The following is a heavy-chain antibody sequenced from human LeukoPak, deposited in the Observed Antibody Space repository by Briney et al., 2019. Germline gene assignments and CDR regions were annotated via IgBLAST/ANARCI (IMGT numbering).Heavy chain of an antibody. CDR2: ISAYNGNT. CDR3: ARDVYDFWSGYYTWYFDY. J-gene: IGHJ4*02. Sequence: ASVKVSCKASGYTFTSYGISWVRLAPGQGHEWMGWISAYNGNTNYAQKLQGRVTMTTDTSTSTAYMELRSLRSDDTAVYYCARDVYDFWSGYYTWYFDYWGQGTRVTVSS. V-gene: IGHV1-18*01. CDR1: GYTFTSYG. D-gene: IGHD3-3*01.